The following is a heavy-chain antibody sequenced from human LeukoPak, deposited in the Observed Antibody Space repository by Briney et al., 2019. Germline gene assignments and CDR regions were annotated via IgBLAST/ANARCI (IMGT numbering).Heavy chain of an antibody. CDR1: GGSFSGYY. J-gene: IGHJ6*02. Sequence: SETLSLTCGVYGGSFSGYYWSWIRQPPGKGLEWIGEINHSGSTNYNPSLKSRVTISVDTSKNQFSLKLSSVTAADTAVYYCARTPYTYYYYYGMDVWGQGTTVTVSS. D-gene: IGHD2-2*02. CDR3: ARTPYTYYYYYGMDV. CDR2: INHSGST. V-gene: IGHV4-34*01.